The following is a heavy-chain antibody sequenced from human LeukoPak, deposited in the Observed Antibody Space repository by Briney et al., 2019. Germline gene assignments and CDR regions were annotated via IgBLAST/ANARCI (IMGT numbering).Heavy chain of an antibody. CDR1: GGSISSYY. D-gene: IGHD3-10*01. Sequence: SETLSLTCTVSGGSISSYYWSWIRQPPGKGLEWIGYIYHSGSTYYNPSLKSRVTISVDRSKNQFSLKLSSVTAADTAVYYCARSRLSMVRGVIARWGQGTLVTVSS. CDR2: IYHSGST. J-gene: IGHJ4*02. V-gene: IGHV4-59*04. CDR3: ARSRLSMVRGVIAR.